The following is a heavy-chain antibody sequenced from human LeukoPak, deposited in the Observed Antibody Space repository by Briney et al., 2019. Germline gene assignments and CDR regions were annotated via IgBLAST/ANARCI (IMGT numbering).Heavy chain of an antibody. V-gene: IGHV3-48*04. CDR1: GFTFSDYS. D-gene: IGHD1-26*01. Sequence: GGSLRLSCAASGFTFSDYSMNWVRQAPGKGLEWISYIGISSGNTKYADSVKGRFTISGDNAKNSLYLQMNSLRAEDTAVYYCARDPTEVVGADGSWFEPWGQGTLVTVSS. CDR3: ARDPTEVVGADGSWFEP. CDR2: IGISSGNT. J-gene: IGHJ5*02.